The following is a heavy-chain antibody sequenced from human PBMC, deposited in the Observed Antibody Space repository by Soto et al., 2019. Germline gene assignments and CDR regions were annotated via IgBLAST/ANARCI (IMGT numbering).Heavy chain of an antibody. CDR1: GDSISSSGNY. D-gene: IGHD4-17*01. J-gene: IGHJ4*02. Sequence: SKNLSLTCSVSGDSISSSGNYWGWIRQPPGRGLEWIGSVYYNGGSYYNPSLKSRVTISLDTSKNQFSLELNSLSAADTALYYCESRTHGDYGPVDCSGRGTPVTVSS. CDR3: ESRTHGDYGPVDC. CDR2: VYYNGGS. V-gene: IGHV4-39*01.